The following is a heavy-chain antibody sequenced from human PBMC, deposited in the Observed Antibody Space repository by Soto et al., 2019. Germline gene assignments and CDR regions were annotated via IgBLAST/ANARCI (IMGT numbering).Heavy chain of an antibody. V-gene: IGHV3-23*01. D-gene: IGHD1-26*01. J-gene: IGHJ4*02. Sequence: EVQLLESGGGLVQPGGSLRLACAASGFAFSNYPMSWVRQAPGKGLEWVSVIGGSGYNTYYAGSVKGRFTISRDNYKSTLYLQMNSLRAEDTAVYYYAKSNGDSWERYYFDYWRQGTLLTVSS. CDR1: GFAFSNYP. CDR3: AKSNGDSWERYYFDY. CDR2: IGGSGYNT.